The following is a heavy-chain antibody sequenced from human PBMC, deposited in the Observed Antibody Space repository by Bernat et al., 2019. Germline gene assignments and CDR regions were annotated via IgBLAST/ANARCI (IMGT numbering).Heavy chain of an antibody. D-gene: IGHD3-3*01. CDR3: ARESSRYYDFWSGYLHLDY. J-gene: IGHJ4*02. V-gene: IGHV3-64*01. CDR2: ISSNGGST. CDR1: GFTFSSYA. Sequence: EVQLVESGGGLVQPGGSLRLSCAASGFTFSSYAMHWVRQAPGKGLEYVSAISSNGGSTYYANSVKGRFTISRDNSKNTLYLQMGSLRAEDMAVYYCARESSRYYDFWSGYLHLDYWGQGTLVTVSS.